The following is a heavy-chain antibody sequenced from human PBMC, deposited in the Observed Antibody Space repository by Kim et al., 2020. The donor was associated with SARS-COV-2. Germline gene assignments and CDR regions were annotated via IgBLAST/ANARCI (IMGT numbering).Heavy chain of an antibody. CDR2: INSNGSST. Sequence: GGSLRLSCAASGFTFSTYCMYWVRQAPGKGLVWVSRINSNGSSTNYADSVKGRFTISRDNAKNTLYLQMNSLRAEDTAVYYCARASSTSCPCYYMDVWGKGNTVTLSS. V-gene: IGHV3-74*01. CDR1: GFTFSTYC. J-gene: IGHJ6*03. CDR3: ARASSTSCPCYYMDV. D-gene: IGHD2-2*01.